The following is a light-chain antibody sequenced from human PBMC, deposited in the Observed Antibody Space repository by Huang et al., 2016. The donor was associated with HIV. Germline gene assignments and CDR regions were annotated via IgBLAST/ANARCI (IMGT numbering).Light chain of an antibody. J-gene: IGKJ3*01. CDR2: GAS. CDR1: QSVSGSY. V-gene: IGKV3-20*01. CDR3: QVYGTSPPGP. Sequence: EIVLTQSPGTLSLSPGERATRSCRASQSVSGSYLAWYQQKPGQAPRLLIYGASSRATGIPDRFSGRGSGTDFTLTITRLEPEDTALYYCQVYGTSPPGPFGPGATVHIK.